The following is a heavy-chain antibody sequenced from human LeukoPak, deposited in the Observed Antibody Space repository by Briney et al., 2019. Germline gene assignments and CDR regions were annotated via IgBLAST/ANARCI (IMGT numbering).Heavy chain of an antibody. CDR2: IYYSGST. D-gene: IGHD6-13*01. Sequence: SETLSLTCTVSGGSISSYYWSWIRQPPGKGLEWIGYIYYSGSTNYHPSLKSRVTISVDTSKNQFSLKLSSVTAADTAVYYCARHSSSWYRTWGYYYYGMDVWGQGTTVTVSS. CDR1: GGSISSYY. J-gene: IGHJ6*02. CDR3: ARHSSSWYRTWGYYYYGMDV. V-gene: IGHV4-59*08.